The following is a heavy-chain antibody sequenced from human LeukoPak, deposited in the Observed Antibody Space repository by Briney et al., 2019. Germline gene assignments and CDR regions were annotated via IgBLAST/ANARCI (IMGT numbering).Heavy chain of an antibody. CDR1: GGSLSNYY. J-gene: IGHJ4*02. Sequence: RTSETLSLTCTVSGGSLSNYYWSWIRQPPGKGLEWIGEINHSGSTNYNPSLKSRVTISVDTSKNQFSLKLSSVTAADTAVYYCARHQRTVTTRYFDYWGQGTLVTVSS. D-gene: IGHD4-17*01. CDR2: INHSGST. V-gene: IGHV4-34*01. CDR3: ARHQRTVTTRYFDY.